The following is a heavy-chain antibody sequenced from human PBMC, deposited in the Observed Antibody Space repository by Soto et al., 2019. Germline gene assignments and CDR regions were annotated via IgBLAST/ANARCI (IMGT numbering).Heavy chain of an antibody. CDR1: GGTFSSYA. D-gene: IGHD3-10*01. CDR2: IIPIFGTA. V-gene: IGHV1-69*13. J-gene: IGHJ3*02. CDR3: ARDPQSYYGSGSYRSHDAFDI. Sequence: ASVKVSCKASGGTFSSYAISWVRQAPGQGLEWMGGIIPIFGTANYAQKFQGRVTITADESTSTAYMELSSLRSEDTAVYYCARDPQSYYGSGSYRSHDAFDIWGQGTMVTVSS.